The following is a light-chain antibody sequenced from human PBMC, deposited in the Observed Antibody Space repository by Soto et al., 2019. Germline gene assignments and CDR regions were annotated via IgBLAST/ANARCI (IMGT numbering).Light chain of an antibody. CDR1: DIGVNS. CDR2: DDS. J-gene: IGLJ3*02. CDR3: QVWDRSRHVWV. V-gene: IGLV3-21*02. Sequence: SYELSQPPSLSVAPGQTVTITCGRSDIGVNSVHWYRQRPGQAPVLIVFDDSDRPSGIPERISGYNSDNTATLSISRAEAGDEADYYCQVWDRSRHVWVFGGGTKVTVL.